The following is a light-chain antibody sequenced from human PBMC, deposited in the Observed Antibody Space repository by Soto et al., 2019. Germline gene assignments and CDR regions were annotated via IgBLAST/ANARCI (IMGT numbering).Light chain of an antibody. J-gene: IGLJ3*02. CDR2: LNSDGSH. Sequence: QPVLTQSPSASASLGASVKLTCTLRRGHSSYAIAWHQQQPEKGPRYLMKLNSDGSHSKGDGIPDRFSGSSSGAERYLTISSLQSEDEADYYCQTWGTGIRVFGGGTQLTV. V-gene: IGLV4-69*01. CDR3: QTWGTGIRV. CDR1: RGHSSYA.